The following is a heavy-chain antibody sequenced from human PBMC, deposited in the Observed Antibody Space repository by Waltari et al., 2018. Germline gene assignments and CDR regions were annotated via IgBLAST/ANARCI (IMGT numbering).Heavy chain of an antibody. CDR1: GGTFSSYA. CDR2: IIPIFGTA. J-gene: IGHJ4*02. CDR3: ARDGNGGYYDSSGYYTY. D-gene: IGHD3-22*01. Sequence: QVQLVQSGAEVKKPGSSVKVSCKASGGTFSSYAISWVRQAPGQGLEWMGGIIPIFGTANDAQKFQGRVTITADESTSTAYMELSSLRSEDTAVYYCARDGNGGYYDSSGYYTYWGQGTLVTVSS. V-gene: IGHV1-69*12.